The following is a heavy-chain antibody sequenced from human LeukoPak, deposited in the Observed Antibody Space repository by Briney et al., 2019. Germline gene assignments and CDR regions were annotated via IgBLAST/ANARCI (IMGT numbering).Heavy chain of an antibody. Sequence: ASVKVSCKASGYTFTNYGISWVRQAPGQGLEWMGWISVYTGNTNCAQKLQGRVTMTTDTSTSTAYMELRSLRSDDTAVYYCARVGFVSMIVVVMMGEGAAFDIWGQGTMVTVSS. CDR2: ISVYTGNT. D-gene: IGHD3-22*01. CDR3: ARVGFVSMIVVVMMGEGAAFDI. CDR1: GYTFTNYG. J-gene: IGHJ3*02. V-gene: IGHV1-18*01.